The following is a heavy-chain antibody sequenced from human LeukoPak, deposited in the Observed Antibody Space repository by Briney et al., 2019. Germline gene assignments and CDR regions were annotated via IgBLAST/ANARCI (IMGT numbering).Heavy chain of an antibody. CDR1: GFTFSSYG. Sequence: GGSLRLSCAVSGFTFSSYGMYWVRQAPGKGLEWVAFADSVKGRFTLSRDNSKNTLYLQMNSLRAEDTAVYYCAKDQVVPFDYWGQGTLVTVSS. D-gene: IGHD2-2*01. J-gene: IGHJ4*02. CDR3: AKDQVVPFDY. V-gene: IGHV3-30*02.